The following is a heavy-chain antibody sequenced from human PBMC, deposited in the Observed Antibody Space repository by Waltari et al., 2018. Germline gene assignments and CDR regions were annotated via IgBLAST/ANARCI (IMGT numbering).Heavy chain of an antibody. D-gene: IGHD1-1*01. CDR2: VYYDGSTK. J-gene: IGHJ4*02. CDR1: GLLFSNYG. V-gene: IGHV3-33*01. CDR3: ARCGRGVDSSASCLDH. Sequence: QVQLVESGGGVVTPWRSLRLSCAAYGLLFSNYGMQWVRQAPGKGLEGVAVVYYDGSTKHYADSVKGRFTISRDNSKNTLNLEMNSLRAEDTAVYFCARCGRGVDSSASCLDHWGQGTLVTVSS.